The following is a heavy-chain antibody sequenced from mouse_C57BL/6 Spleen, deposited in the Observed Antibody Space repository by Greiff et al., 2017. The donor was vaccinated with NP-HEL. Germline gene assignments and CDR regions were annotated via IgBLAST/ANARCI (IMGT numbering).Heavy chain of an antibody. CDR1: GYTFTDYN. J-gene: IGHJ4*01. CDR3: ARGIDGYAYYYAMDY. Sequence: VQLQQSGPELVKPGASVKIPCKASGYTFTDYNMDWVKQSHGKSLEWIGDINPNNGGTIYNQKFKGKATLTVDKSSSTAYMELRSLTSEDTAVYYCARGIDGYAYYYAMDYWGQGTSVTVSS. CDR2: INPNNGGT. V-gene: IGHV1-18*01. D-gene: IGHD2-3*01.